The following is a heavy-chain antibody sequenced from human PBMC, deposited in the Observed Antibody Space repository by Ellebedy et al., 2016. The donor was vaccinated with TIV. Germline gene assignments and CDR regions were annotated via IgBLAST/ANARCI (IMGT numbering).Heavy chain of an antibody. Sequence: PGGSLRLPCAASGFTFSNAWMNWVRQAPGKGLEWVGRIASKTDGGTTDYPAPVKCRFTISRDDSKNTLYLQMNSLKTEDTAVYYCSEHLVSGCFDPWGQGTLVTVSS. D-gene: IGHD6-6*01. CDR1: GFTFSNAW. CDR2: IASKTDGGTT. CDR3: SEHLVSGCFDP. J-gene: IGHJ5*02. V-gene: IGHV3-15*07.